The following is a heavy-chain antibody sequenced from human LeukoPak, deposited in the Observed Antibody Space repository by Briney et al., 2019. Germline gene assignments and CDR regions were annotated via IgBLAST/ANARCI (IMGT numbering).Heavy chain of an antibody. CDR1: GYTFTSYG. V-gene: IGHV1-18*01. D-gene: IGHD3-22*01. J-gene: IGHJ4*02. CDR3: ARDLHPIPYYYDSSGYYYRRVTSGYFDY. Sequence: GASVKVSCKASGYTFTSYGISWVRQAPGQGLEWMGWISAYNGNTNYAQKLQGRVTMTTDTSTSTAYMELRSLRSDDTAVYYCARDLHPIPYYYDSSGYYYRRVTSGYFDYWGQGTLVTVSS. CDR2: ISAYNGNT.